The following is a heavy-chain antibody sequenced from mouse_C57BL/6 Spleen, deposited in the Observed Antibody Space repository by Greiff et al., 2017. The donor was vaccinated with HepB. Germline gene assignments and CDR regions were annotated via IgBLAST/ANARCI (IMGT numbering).Heavy chain of an antibody. CDR1: GYTFTDYY. CDR2: IYPGSGNT. Sequence: QVQLQQSGAELVRPGASVKLSCKASGYTFTDYYINWVKQRPGQGLEWIARIYPGSGNTYYNEKFKGKATLTAEKSSSTAYMQLSSLTSEDSAVYFCARKDYGSSYGYWGQGTLVTVSA. J-gene: IGHJ3*01. D-gene: IGHD1-1*01. V-gene: IGHV1-76*01. CDR3: ARKDYGSSYGY.